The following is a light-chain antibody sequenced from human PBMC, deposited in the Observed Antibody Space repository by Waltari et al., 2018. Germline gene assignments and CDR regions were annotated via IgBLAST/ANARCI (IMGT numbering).Light chain of an antibody. V-gene: IGKV3-20*01. Sequence: EVVLTQSPGTLSLSPGERATLSCRASQSVSKYLAGYQQRPGQAPRLLIYAASTRATGIPDRFSGSGSETDFSLTISRLEPEDFAVYYCQNHERLPATFGQGTKVEIK. CDR1: QSVSKY. CDR2: AAS. CDR3: QNHERLPAT. J-gene: IGKJ1*01.